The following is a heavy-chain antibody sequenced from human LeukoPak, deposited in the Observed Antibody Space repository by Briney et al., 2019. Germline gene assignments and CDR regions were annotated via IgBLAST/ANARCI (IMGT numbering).Heavy chain of an antibody. CDR3: ARAPTVTTLLDDYYYYYMDV. Sequence: GASVKVSCKASGGTFSSYAISWVRQAPGQGLEWMGGIIPIFGTSNYAQKFKGRVTITTDESTSTAYLEMSSLRSEDTAVYYCARAPTVTTLLDDYYYYYMDVWGKGTTVTVSS. V-gene: IGHV1-69*05. J-gene: IGHJ6*03. D-gene: IGHD4-11*01. CDR1: GGTFSSYA. CDR2: IIPIFGTS.